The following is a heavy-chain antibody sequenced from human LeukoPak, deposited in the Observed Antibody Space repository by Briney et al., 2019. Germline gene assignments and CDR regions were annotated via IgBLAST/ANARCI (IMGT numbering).Heavy chain of an antibody. CDR1: GGSISSYY. V-gene: IGHV4-59*01. J-gene: IGHJ4*02. D-gene: IGHD3-22*01. Sequence: NPSETLSLTCTVSGGSISSYYWSWIRQPPGKGLEWIGYIYYSGSTNYNPSLKSRVTISVDTSKNQFSLKLRSVTAADTAVYYCARVTGYMIEDYFDYWGQETLVTASS. CDR3: ARVTGYMIEDYFDY. CDR2: IYYSGST.